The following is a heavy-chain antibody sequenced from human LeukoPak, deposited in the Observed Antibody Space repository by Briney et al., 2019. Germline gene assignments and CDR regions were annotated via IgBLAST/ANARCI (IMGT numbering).Heavy chain of an antibody. V-gene: IGHV1-2*02. CDR1: GYTFTGYY. Sequence: ASVKVSCKASGYTFTGYYMHWVRQAPGQGLEWMGWINPNSGGTNYARKFQGRVTMTRDTSISTAYMELSRLRSDDTAVYYCARDRRSGWSDYWGQGTLVTVSS. D-gene: IGHD6-19*01. J-gene: IGHJ4*02. CDR3: ARDRRSGWSDY. CDR2: INPNSGGT.